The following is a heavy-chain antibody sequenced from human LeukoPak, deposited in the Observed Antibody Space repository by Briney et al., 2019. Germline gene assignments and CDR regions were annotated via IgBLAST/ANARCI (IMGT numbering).Heavy chain of an antibody. CDR2: VNLQGST. Sequence: SETLSLTCGVSGGSITNTNYWTWVRQPPGKGLEWIGEVNLQGSTNYNPSLMGRVAISVDTSENHISLQLTSVTAADTAVYYCAREGGPYRPLDYSGQGALVTVPS. V-gene: IGHV4-4*02. CDR3: AREGGPYRPLDY. CDR1: GGSITNTNY. J-gene: IGHJ4*02.